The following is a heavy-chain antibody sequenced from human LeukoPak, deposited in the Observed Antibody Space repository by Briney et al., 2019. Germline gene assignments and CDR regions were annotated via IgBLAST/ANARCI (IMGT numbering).Heavy chain of an antibody. V-gene: IGHV4-34*01. Sequence: PSETLSLTCAVYGGSFSGYYWSWIRQPPGKGLEWIGEINHSGSTNYNPSLKSRVTISVDTSKNQFSLKLSSVPAADTAVYYCASLGFPGYYYYYMDVWGKGTTVTVSS. CDR3: ASLGFPGYYYYYMDV. J-gene: IGHJ6*03. CDR2: INHSGST. CDR1: GGSFSGYY.